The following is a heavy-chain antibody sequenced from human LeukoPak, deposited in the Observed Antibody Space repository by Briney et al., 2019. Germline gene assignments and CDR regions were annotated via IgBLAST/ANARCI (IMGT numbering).Heavy chain of an antibody. CDR2: IIPIFGTA. CDR1: GGTFSSYA. V-gene: IGHV1-69*13. CDR3: ARRATYGDFGFRH. J-gene: IGHJ1*01. Sequence: GASVKVSCKASGGTFSSYAISWVRQAPGQGLEWMGGIIPIFGTAHYAQKFQGRVTITADESTSTAYMELSSLRSEDTAVYYCARRATYGDFGFRHWGQGTLVTVSS. D-gene: IGHD4-17*01.